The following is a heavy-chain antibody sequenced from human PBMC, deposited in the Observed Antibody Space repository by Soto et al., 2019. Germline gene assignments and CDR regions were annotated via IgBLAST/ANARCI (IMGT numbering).Heavy chain of an antibody. V-gene: IGHV1-18*01. D-gene: IGHD1-1*01. CDR3: ARDPLNWNDGGIVYFDS. Sequence: QRLELMGLINVYNGNTNYARNLQGRVTMTTDTPTNTAYMELRSLRSDDTAVYYCARDPLNWNDGGIVYFDSWGQGTLVTVSS. CDR2: INVYNGNT. J-gene: IGHJ4*02.